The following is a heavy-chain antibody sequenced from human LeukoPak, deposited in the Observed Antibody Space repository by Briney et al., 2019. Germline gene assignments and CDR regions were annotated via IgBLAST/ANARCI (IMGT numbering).Heavy chain of an antibody. CDR1: GFTLSSYW. Sequence: GGSLRLSCAASGFTLSSYWMSWVRQAPEKGLEWVANIKQDGSQKYYVESVKGRFTISRDNSKNTLYLQMNSLRAEDTAVYYCARGNLYYDILTGYRRYYYYGMDVWGQGTLVTVSS. D-gene: IGHD3-9*01. J-gene: IGHJ6*02. CDR3: ARGNLYYDILTGYRRYYYYGMDV. V-gene: IGHV3-7*02. CDR2: IKQDGSQK.